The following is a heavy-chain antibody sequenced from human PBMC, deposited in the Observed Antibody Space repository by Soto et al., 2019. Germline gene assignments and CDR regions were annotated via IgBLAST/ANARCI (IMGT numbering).Heavy chain of an antibody. J-gene: IGHJ4*02. CDR1: GGSISSYY. V-gene: IGHV4-59*01. Sequence: SETLSLTCTVSGGSISSYYWSWIRQPPGKGLEWIGYIYYSGSTNYNPSLKSRVTISVDTSKNQFSLKLSSVTAADTAVYYCARGILTGYYDYWGQGTLVTVSS. CDR2: IYYSGST. CDR3: ARGILTGYYDY. D-gene: IGHD3-9*01.